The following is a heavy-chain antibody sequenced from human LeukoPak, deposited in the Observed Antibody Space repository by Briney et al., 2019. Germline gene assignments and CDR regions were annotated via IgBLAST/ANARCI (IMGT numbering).Heavy chain of an antibody. CDR3: ASRAITGTSMNAFDI. V-gene: IGHV3-48*02. CDR1: GFTFSTYS. Sequence: PGGSLRLSCAASGFTFSTYSMNWVRQAPGKGLEWVSYISSSSSTIYYADSVKGRFTISRDNAKNSLYLQMNSLRDEDTAVYYCASRAITGTSMNAFDIWGQGTMVTVSS. J-gene: IGHJ3*02. CDR2: ISSSSSTI. D-gene: IGHD1-7*01.